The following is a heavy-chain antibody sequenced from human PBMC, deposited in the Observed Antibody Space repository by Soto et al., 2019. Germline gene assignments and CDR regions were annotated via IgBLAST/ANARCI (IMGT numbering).Heavy chain of an antibody. Sequence: GGALRLSSAASGFTSDDYAMHWVRQAPGQGLEWVASISWNSGDIGYAESVKGRFTTSRDNAKSSLYLQMNSLRAEDTALYYCAKDTGASYDFPCYWGQGTLVTVSS. CDR3: AKDTGASYDFPCY. J-gene: IGHJ4*02. D-gene: IGHD3-3*01. CDR2: ISWNSGDI. V-gene: IGHV3-9*02. CDR1: GFTSDDYA.